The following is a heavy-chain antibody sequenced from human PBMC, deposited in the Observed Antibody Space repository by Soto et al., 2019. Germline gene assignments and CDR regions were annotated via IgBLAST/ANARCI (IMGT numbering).Heavy chain of an antibody. CDR1: GGSISSSNW. D-gene: IGHD1-1*01. CDR2: IYHSGST. CDR3: GGGTTDNLPPSYFDY. Sequence: QVQLQESGPGLVKPSGTLSLTCAVSGGSISSSNWCRWVGQPPGKRLEWIGEIYHSGSTNYNPSLKSQVTISVDKSQTPFSLKPGAVTAADRAVYYCGGGTTDNLPPSYFDYWGQGTLVTVSS. J-gene: IGHJ4*02. V-gene: IGHV4-4*02.